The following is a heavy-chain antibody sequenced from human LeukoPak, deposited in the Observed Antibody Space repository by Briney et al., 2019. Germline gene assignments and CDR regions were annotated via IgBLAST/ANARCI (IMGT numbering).Heavy chain of an antibody. CDR3: AKPGCSGGSCYSDY. V-gene: IGHV3-30*18. CDR1: GFTFSSYG. J-gene: IGHJ4*02. Sequence: GGSLRLSCAASGFTFSSYGMHWVRQAPGKGLEWVAVISYDGSNKYYADSVKGRFTISRDNSKNTLYLQMNSLRAEDTAVYYCAKPGCSGGSCYSDYWGQGTLVTVSS. CDR2: ISYDGSNK. D-gene: IGHD2-15*01.